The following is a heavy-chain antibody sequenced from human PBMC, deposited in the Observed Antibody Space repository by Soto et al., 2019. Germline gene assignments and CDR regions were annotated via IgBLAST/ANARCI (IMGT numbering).Heavy chain of an antibody. CDR3: ARDPYHYSYYGLDV. CDR2: INNDGSIT. J-gene: IGHJ6*02. V-gene: IGHV3-74*01. Sequence: EVQLVESGGGLVQPGGSLRLSCAASGFAFSSRWMHWVRQAPGKGLVWVSRINNDGSITTNTDSVKGRFTISRDNAKNTLFLEMNSLRVEDTAVYYCARDPYHYSYYGLDVWGQGTTVIVSS. CDR1: GFAFSSRW.